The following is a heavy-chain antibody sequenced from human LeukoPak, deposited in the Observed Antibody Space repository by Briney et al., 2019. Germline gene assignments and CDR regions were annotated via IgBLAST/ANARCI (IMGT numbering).Heavy chain of an antibody. CDR3: AGLRGYSNS. D-gene: IGHD5-18*01. CDR1: GGSISSGSYY. J-gene: IGHJ5*02. CDR2: IFYSGST. V-gene: IGHV4-39*01. Sequence: SETLSLTCTVSGGSISSGSYYWGWIRQPPGKGLEWIGSIFYSGSTYYNPSLKSRVTISVDTSKSQFSLELNSVTAADTAVYYCAGLRGYSNSWGQGTLVTVSS.